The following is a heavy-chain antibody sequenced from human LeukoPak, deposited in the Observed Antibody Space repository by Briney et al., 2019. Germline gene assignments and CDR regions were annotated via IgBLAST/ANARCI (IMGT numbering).Heavy chain of an antibody. V-gene: IGHV3-74*01. CDR1: GFPFSSSW. CDR2: INSDGSST. Sequence: GGSLELPLAALGFPFSSSWVDWVRLAPGKGLGWGSRINSDGSSTSYADSVKGRFTISRDNAKNTLYLQMNSLRAEDTAVYYCARVGPSGSYDYWGQGTLVTVSS. J-gene: IGHJ4*02. D-gene: IGHD1-26*01. CDR3: ARVGPSGSYDY.